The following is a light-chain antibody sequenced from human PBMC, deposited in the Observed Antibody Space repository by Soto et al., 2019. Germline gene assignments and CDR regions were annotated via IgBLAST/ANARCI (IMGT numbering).Light chain of an antibody. Sequence: QSVLTQPASVSGSPGQSITISCTGTSSDVGTYNLVSWYQQRPGKAPKLMIYEVNKRPSGVSNRFSGSKSGNTASLTISGLQAEDEADYSCCSYAGSSTWVFGGGPQLTVL. J-gene: IGLJ7*01. V-gene: IGLV2-23*02. CDR3: CSYAGSSTWV. CDR1: SSDVGTYNL. CDR2: EVN.